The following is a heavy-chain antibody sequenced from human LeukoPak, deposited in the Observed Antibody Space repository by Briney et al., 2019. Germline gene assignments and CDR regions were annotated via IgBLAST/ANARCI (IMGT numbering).Heavy chain of an antibody. V-gene: IGHV3-23*01. Sequence: GGSLRLSCAASGFTFSSYGMSWVRQAPGKGLEWVSAISGSGGSTYYADSVKGRFTISRDNSKNTLYLQMNSLRAGDTAVYYCATSGLSRFGFWGQGTLVTVSS. CDR1: GFTFSSYG. J-gene: IGHJ4*02. CDR3: ATSGLSRFGF. CDR2: ISGSGGST. D-gene: IGHD2/OR15-2a*01.